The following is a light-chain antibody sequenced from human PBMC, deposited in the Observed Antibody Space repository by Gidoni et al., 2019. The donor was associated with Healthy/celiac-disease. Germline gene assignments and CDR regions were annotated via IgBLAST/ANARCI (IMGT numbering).Light chain of an antibody. J-gene: IGKJ3*01. CDR2: CAS. V-gene: IGKV3-20*01. Sequence: EIVLTQSPGTLSLSPGERATLSCRASQSVSSSYLAWYQQKPGQAPRLLIYCASSRATGIPDRFSGSGSGTDFTLTISRLEPEDFAVYYCQQYGSSHQGLFGPGTKVDIK. CDR1: QSVSSSY. CDR3: QQYGSSHQGL.